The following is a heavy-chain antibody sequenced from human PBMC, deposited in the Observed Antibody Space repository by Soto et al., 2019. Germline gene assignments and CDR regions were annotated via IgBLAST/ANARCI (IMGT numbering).Heavy chain of an antibody. J-gene: IGHJ4*02. V-gene: IGHV3-30-3*01. CDR2: ISYDGSNK. CDR3: ARDKGWLPRY. D-gene: IGHD3-22*01. Sequence: QVQLVESGGGVVQPGRSLRLSCAASGFTFSSYAMHWVRQAPDKGLEWVAVISYDGSNKYYADSVKGRFTISRDNSKNTLYLQMNSLRAEDTAVYYCARDKGWLPRYWGQGTLVTVSS. CDR1: GFTFSSYA.